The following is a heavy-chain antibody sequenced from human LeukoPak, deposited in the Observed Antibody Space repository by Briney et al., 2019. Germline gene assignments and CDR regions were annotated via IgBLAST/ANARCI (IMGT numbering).Heavy chain of an antibody. V-gene: IGHV4-39*01. CDR2: IYYSGST. CDR1: GNSVRSSSFY. J-gene: IGHJ6*03. Sequence: SETLSLTCTVSGNSVRSSSFYWGWIRQPPGKGLEWIGSIYYSGSTYYNPSLKSRVTISVDTSKNQFSLKLSSVTAADTAVFYCASEGYYYMDVWGKGTTVTVSS. CDR3: ASEGYYYMDV.